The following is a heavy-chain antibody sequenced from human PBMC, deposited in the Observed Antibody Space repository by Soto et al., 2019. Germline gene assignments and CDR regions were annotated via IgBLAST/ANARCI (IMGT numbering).Heavy chain of an antibody. D-gene: IGHD6-13*01. CDR1: GGSISSSSYY. J-gene: IGHJ4*02. V-gene: IGHV4-39*01. CDR2: IYYSGST. Sequence: SETLSLTCTVSGGSISSSSYYWGWIRQPPGKGLEWIGSIYYSGSTYYNPSLKSRVTISVDTSKNQFSLKLSSVTAADTAVYYCARHMRPQLVNFDSWGQGTLVTVSS. CDR3: ARHMRPQLVNFDS.